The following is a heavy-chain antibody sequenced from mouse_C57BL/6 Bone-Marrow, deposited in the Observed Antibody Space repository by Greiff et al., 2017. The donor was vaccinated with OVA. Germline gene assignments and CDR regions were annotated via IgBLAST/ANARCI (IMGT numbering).Heavy chain of an antibody. J-gene: IGHJ2*01. CDR1: GFTFSSYG. CDR3: ARLSSTMITSYYFDY. V-gene: IGHV5-6*01. D-gene: IGHD2-4*01. CDR2: ISSGGSYT. Sequence: EVQRVESGGDLVKPGGSLKLSCAASGFTFSSYGMSWVRQTPDKRLEWVATISSGGSYTYYPDSVKGRFTISRDNAKNTLYLQMSSLKSEDTAMYNCARLSSTMITSYYFDYWGQGTTLTVSS.